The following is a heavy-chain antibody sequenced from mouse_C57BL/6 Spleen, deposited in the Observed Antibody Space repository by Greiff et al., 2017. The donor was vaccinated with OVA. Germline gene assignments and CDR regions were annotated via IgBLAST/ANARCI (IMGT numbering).Heavy chain of an antibody. D-gene: IGHD4-1*01. V-gene: IGHV3-6*01. CDR2: ISYDGSN. J-gene: IGHJ2*01. CDR1: GYSITSGYY. Sequence: EVQVVESGPGLVKPSQSLSLTCSVTGYSITSGYYWNWIRQFPGNKLEWMGYISYDGSNNYNPSLKNRISITRDTSKNQFFLKLNSVTTEDTATYYCARDRLGRLDYWGQGTTLTVSS. CDR3: ARDRLGRLDY.